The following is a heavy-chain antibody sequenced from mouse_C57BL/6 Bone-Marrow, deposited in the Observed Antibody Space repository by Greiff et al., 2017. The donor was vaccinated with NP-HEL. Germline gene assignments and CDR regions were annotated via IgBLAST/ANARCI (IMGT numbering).Heavy chain of an antibody. CDR1: GYAFSSYW. D-gene: IGHD1-1*01. J-gene: IGHJ2*01. CDR3: ARGYYGHYYDD. CDR2: INPGDGDT. Sequence: VQLQQSGAELVKPGASVKISCKASGYAFSSYWMNWVKQRPGKGLEWIGKINPGDGDTNYNGKFKGKATLTADKSSSTAYLQLSSLTSEDSAVYFCARGYYGHYYDDWGQGATLTVSS. V-gene: IGHV1-80*01.